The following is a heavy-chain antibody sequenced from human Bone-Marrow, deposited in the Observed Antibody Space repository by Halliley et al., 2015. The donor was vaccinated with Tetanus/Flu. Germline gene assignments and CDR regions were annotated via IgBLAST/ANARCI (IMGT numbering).Heavy chain of an antibody. CDR3: TVDHVDCGGNLVGPPRGAY. J-gene: IGHJ4*02. Sequence: SLRLSCAASGFTFSSYEMNWVRQAPGKGLEWVSYISSSGTTIYYADSVRGRFTISRDNAKNSLSLQLNSLRAEDTALYYCTVDHVDCGGNLVGPPRGAYWGQGTLVTVSS. D-gene: IGHD4-17*01. CDR1: GFTFSSYE. CDR2: ISSSGTTI. V-gene: IGHV3-48*03.